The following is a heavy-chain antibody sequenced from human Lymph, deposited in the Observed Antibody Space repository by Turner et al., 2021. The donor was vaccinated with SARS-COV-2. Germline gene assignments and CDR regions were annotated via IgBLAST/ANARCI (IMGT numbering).Heavy chain of an antibody. J-gene: IGHJ6*02. CDR2: ISYDGSNK. V-gene: IGHV3-30-3*01. CDR1: GFTFSSYA. Sequence: QVQLVESGGGVVQPGRSLRLSCAASGFTFSSYAMHWVRQATGKGLEWVAIISYDGSNKYYADSVKGRFTISRDNSKNTLYLQMNSLRAEDAAVYYCARAYSGSYYYGMDVWGQGTTVTVS. CDR3: ARAYSGSYYYGMDV. D-gene: IGHD1-26*01.